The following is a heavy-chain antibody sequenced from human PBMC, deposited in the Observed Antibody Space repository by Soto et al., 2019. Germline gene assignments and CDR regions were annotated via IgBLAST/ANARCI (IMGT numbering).Heavy chain of an antibody. CDR2: IYYLGNT. CDR1: GYSIPNNNFY. D-gene: IGHD2-15*01. CDR3: ARCVGRATRHAEFDG. Sequence: SETLSLTCTVSGYSIPNNNFYWGWVRQPPGKGLDWIGNIYYLGNTFYNPSLRSRVTISADTSKNQFSLNLSSVTAADTAVYYCARCVGRATRHAEFDGWCQRSRVTVSS. V-gene: IGHV4-39*01. J-gene: IGHJ4*02.